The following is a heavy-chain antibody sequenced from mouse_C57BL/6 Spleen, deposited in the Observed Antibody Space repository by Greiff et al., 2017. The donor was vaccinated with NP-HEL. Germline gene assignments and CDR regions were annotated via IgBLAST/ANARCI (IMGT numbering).Heavy chain of an antibody. Sequence: QVQLQQPGAELVRPGSSVKLSCKASGYTFTSYWMHWVKQRPIQGLEWIGNIDPSDSETHYNQKFKDKATLTVDKSSSTAYMQLSSLTSEDSAVYYCARGEVAYGNSWFAYGGQGTLVTVSA. J-gene: IGHJ3*01. CDR1: GYTFTSYW. V-gene: IGHV1-52*01. CDR3: ARGEVAYGNSWFAY. D-gene: IGHD2-1*01. CDR2: IDPSDSET.